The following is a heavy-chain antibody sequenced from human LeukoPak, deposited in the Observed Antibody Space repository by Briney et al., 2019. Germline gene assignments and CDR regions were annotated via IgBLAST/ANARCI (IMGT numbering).Heavy chain of an antibody. CDR1: GVSFSGYY. CDR3: ATRPTPPYYYYYMDV. J-gene: IGHJ6*03. CDR2: INHSGST. D-gene: IGHD4-23*01. V-gene: IGHV4-34*01. Sequence: SETLSLTCAVYGVSFSGYYWNWIRQPPGKGLEWIGEINHSGSTNYNPSLKSRVTISVDTSKNQFSLKVNSVTAADTAVYYCATRPTPPYYYYYMDVWGKGTTVTVSS.